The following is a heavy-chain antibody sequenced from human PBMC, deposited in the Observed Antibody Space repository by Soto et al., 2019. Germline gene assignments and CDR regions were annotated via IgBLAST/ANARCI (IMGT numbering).Heavy chain of an antibody. Sequence: SETLSLTCTVSGGSISSYYWSWIRQPPGKGLEWIGYIYYSGSTNYNPSLKSRVTISVDTSKNQFSLKLSPVTAADTAVYYCVRGYSGYEPNWFDPWGQGTLVTVSS. J-gene: IGHJ5*02. D-gene: IGHD5-12*01. CDR2: IYYSGST. V-gene: IGHV4-59*01. CDR3: VRGYSGYEPNWFDP. CDR1: GGSISSYY.